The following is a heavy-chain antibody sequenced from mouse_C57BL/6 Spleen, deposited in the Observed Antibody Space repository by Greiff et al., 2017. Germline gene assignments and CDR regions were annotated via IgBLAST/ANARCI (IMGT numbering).Heavy chain of an antibody. D-gene: IGHD1-1*01. CDR3: ARGYYGSSYWYFDV. V-gene: IGHV1-26*01. Sequence: VQLKQSGPELVKPGASVKISCKASGYTFTDYYMNWVKQSHGKSLEWIGDINPNNGGTSYNQKFKGKATLTVDKSSSTAYMELRSLTSEDSAVYYCARGYYGSSYWYFDVWGTGTTVTVSS. CDR2: INPNNGGT. J-gene: IGHJ1*03. CDR1: GYTFTDYY.